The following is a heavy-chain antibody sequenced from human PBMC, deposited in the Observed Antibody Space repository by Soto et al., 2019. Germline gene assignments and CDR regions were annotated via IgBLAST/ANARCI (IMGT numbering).Heavy chain of an antibody. D-gene: IGHD2-2*01. CDR2: ISSYNGNT. V-gene: IGHV1-18*04. Sequence: ASVKVSCKASGYTFTSYGISWVRQAPGQGLEWMGWISSYNGNTNYAQKVQGRVTMTTDKSTSTTYMELRSLRSDDTAVYYCARGPRYCSTTSCFSGVTWFDPWGQGTLVTVSS. J-gene: IGHJ5*02. CDR1: GYTFTSYG. CDR3: ARGPRYCSTTSCFSGVTWFDP.